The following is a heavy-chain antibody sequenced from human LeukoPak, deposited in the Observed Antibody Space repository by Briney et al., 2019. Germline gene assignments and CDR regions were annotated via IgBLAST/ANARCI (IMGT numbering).Heavy chain of an antibody. CDR3: ASFTSIAAAGGGMDV. D-gene: IGHD6-13*01. V-gene: IGHV4-34*01. CDR1: GGSFSGYY. J-gene: IGHJ6*04. CDR2: INHSGST. Sequence: SETLSLTCAVYGGSFSGYYWSWIRQPPGKGLEGIGEINHSGSTNYNPSLKSRVTISVDTSKNQSSLKLSSVTAAATAVYYCASFTSIAAAGGGMDVWGKGTTVTVSS.